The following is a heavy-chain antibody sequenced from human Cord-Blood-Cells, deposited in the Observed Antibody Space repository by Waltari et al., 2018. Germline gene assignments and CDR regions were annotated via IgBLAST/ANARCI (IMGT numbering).Heavy chain of an antibody. Sequence: EVQLVESGGGLVQPGGSLRRACAASGFASRRSAMNWVRQAPGKGLKGVSYISSSGSTIYYADSVKGRFTISRDNAKNSLYLQMNSLRAEETAVYYCARVGIAVDYWGQGTLVTVSS. D-gene: IGHD2-21*01. CDR1: GFASRRSA. V-gene: IGHV3-48*03. J-gene: IGHJ4*02. CDR2: ISSSGSTI. CDR3: ARVGIAVDY.